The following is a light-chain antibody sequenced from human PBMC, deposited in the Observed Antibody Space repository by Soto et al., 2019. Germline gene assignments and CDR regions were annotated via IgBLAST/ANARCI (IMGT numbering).Light chain of an antibody. CDR3: GTWDSSLSVYV. Sequence: QSVLTQPPSVSAAPGQKVTISCSGSSSNIGNNYVSWYQQPPGTAPKLLIYDNNKRPSGIPDRFSGSKSGTSATLGITGLQTGHEADYYCGTWDSSLSVYVFGTGTKVTVL. V-gene: IGLV1-51*01. J-gene: IGLJ1*01. CDR1: SSNIGNNY. CDR2: DNN.